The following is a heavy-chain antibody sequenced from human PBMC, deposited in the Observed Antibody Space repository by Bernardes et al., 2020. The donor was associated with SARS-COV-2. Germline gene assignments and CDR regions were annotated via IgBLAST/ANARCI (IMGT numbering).Heavy chain of an antibody. J-gene: IGHJ4*02. Sequence: NGLEWMAVISYEGDEKDYGDSVKCRFTISRDNSKNTLHLQMNRLRVEDTAVYYGATTPQYYHTRVFDHWGQGTLVTVSS. V-gene: IGHV3-30*03. D-gene: IGHD2-2*01. CDR3: ATTPQYYHTRVFDH. CDR2: ISYEGDEK.